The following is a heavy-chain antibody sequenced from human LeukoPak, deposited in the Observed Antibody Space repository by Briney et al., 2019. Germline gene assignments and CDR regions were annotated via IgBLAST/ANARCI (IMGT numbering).Heavy chain of an antibody. CDR1: GGSISSSSYY. CDR3: ARHVGKTAYGRDV. J-gene: IGHJ6*02. D-gene: IGHD1-14*01. Sequence: SETLSLTCTVSGGSISSSSYYWGWIRQPPGKGLEWIGSIYYSGSTYYNPSLKSRVTISVDTSKNQFSLKLSSVTAADTAVYYCARHVGKTAYGRDVWGQGTTVTVSS. V-gene: IGHV4-39*01. CDR2: IYYSGST.